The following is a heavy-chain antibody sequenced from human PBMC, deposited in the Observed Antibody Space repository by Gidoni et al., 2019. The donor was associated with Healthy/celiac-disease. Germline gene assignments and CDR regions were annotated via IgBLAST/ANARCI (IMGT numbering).Heavy chain of an antibody. J-gene: IGHJ3*02. Sequence: PGKGPEYVSAISSIGGSTYYADSVKGRFTISRDNSKNTLYLQMSSLRAEDTAVYYCVKDLRAERWDAFDIWGQGTMVTVSS. D-gene: IGHD2-15*01. CDR2: ISSIGGST. CDR3: VKDLRAERWDAFDI. V-gene: IGHV3-64D*06.